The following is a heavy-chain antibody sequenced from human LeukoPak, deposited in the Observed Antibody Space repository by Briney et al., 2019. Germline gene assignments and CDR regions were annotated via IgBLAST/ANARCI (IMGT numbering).Heavy chain of an antibody. CDR3: AKDVVVTAHRALDY. J-gene: IGHJ4*02. CDR1: GFTFSTYA. CDR2: ISGSGGTT. Sequence: GGSLRLSCAASGFTFSTYAMSWVRQAPGKGLGWVSAISGSGGTTYYADSVKGRFTISRDNSKNTLYLQMNSLRAEDTAVYYCAKDVVVTAHRALDYWGQGTLVTVSS. D-gene: IGHD2-21*02. V-gene: IGHV3-23*01.